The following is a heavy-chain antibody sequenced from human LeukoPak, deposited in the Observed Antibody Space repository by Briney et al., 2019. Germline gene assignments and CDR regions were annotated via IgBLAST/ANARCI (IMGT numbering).Heavy chain of an antibody. CDR3: AKCIYTGRCAIDY. V-gene: IGHV3-23*01. CDR1: GFTFSSYA. CDR2: ISGSGGNT. J-gene: IGHJ4*02. D-gene: IGHD3-16*01. Sequence: GGSLRLSCAASGFTFSSYAMSWVSQAPGKGMEWVSAISGSGGNTYYADSVKGRFTISRDNSKNTLYMEMNRLRAEDTSLYYCAKCIYTGRCAIDYWGQGTLVTVSS.